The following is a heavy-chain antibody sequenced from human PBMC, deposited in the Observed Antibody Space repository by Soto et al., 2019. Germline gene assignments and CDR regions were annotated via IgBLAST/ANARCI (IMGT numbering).Heavy chain of an antibody. CDR2: VSPSGSNT. Sequence: AGGSLRLSCAVSGFIFSNYPMSWVRQAPGKGLEWVSSVSPSGSNTYYADSMKGRFTMSRDNSENRLHLQMNSLRAEDTAVYFCARRDNSGWYSLDYWGQGTLVTVSS. D-gene: IGHD6-19*01. J-gene: IGHJ4*02. V-gene: IGHV3-23*01. CDR1: GFIFSNYP. CDR3: ARRDNSGWYSLDY.